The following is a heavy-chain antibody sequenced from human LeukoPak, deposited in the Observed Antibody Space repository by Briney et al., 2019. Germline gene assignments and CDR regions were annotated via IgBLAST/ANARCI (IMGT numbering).Heavy chain of an antibody. CDR3: ARDLAGYGDAFDI. CDR1: GGTFSNDA. J-gene: IGHJ3*02. Sequence: ASVEVSCKASGGTFSNDAISWVRQAPGQGLEWMGWISAYNGNTNYAQKLQGRVTMTTDTSTSTAYMELRSLRSDDTAVYYCARDLAGYGDAFDIWGQGTMVTVSS. CDR2: ISAYNGNT. V-gene: IGHV1-18*01. D-gene: IGHD6-13*01.